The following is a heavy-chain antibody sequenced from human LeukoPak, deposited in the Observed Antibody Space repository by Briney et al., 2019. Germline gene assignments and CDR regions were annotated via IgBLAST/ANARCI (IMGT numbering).Heavy chain of an antibody. CDR2: TRNKANSYTT. CDR1: GFTFSDHY. CDR3: ASSLNYYDSSGYYHDY. J-gene: IGHJ4*02. Sequence: GGSLRLSCAASGFTFSDHYMDWVRQAPGKGLEWVGRTRNKANSYTTEYAASVKGRFTISGDDSKNSLYLQMNSLKTEDTAVYYCASSLNYYDSSGYYHDYWGQGTLVTVSS. V-gene: IGHV3-72*01. D-gene: IGHD3-22*01.